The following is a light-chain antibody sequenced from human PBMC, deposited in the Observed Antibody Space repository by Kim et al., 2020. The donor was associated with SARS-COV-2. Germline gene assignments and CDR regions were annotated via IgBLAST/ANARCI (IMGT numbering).Light chain of an antibody. CDR1: QRVSNY. V-gene: IGKV3-11*01. CDR3: QQRGTWHSLP. J-gene: IGKJ4*01. Sequence: SPGERATLPCRASQRVSNYLAWYQQTPGPAPGPLISDASSRATGIPARFSGRGSGTDVTLTISSLEPEDFAVYCCQQRGTWHSLPFGGGNKADIK. CDR2: DAS.